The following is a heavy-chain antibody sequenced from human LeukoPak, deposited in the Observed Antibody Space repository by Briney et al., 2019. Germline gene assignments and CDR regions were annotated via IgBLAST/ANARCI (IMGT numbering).Heavy chain of an antibody. CDR2: ISSGSSTI. V-gene: IGHV3-48*02. CDR3: ARGKVGYSNGWSAADY. J-gene: IGHJ4*02. Sequence: GGSLRLSCAASGFTFSTYSMNWVRQAPGKGLEWVSYISSGSSTIYYTDSLKGRFTISRDNAKNSLNLQMNSLRDEDTAVYYCARGKVGYSNGWSAADYWGQGTLVTVSS. CDR1: GFTFSTYS. D-gene: IGHD6-19*01.